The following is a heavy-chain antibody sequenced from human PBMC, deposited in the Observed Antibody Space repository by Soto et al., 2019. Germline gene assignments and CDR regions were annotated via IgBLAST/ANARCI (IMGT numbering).Heavy chain of an antibody. D-gene: IGHD6-19*01. Sequence: EVQLVQSGAEVKNPGESLRISCQGSGYSFTKLWISWVRQMPGQGLEWMGKIDPDDSHTDYSPSFQGHVTLSGDKSISSVYLEWSSLKATDSGTYYCARHGAVASDIEVTGSDAFNVWGQGTVVTVSS. CDR3: ARHGAVASDIEVTGSDAFNV. CDR1: GYSFTKLW. CDR2: IDPDDSHT. J-gene: IGHJ3*01. V-gene: IGHV5-10-1*03.